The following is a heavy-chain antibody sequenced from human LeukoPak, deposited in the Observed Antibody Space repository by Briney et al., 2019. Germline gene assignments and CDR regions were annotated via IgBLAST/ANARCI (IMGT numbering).Heavy chain of an antibody. CDR3: ARGCSGGSCYDY. D-gene: IGHD2-15*01. V-gene: IGHV3-21*01. J-gene: IGHJ4*02. CDR1: GFTFSSIA. Sequence: PGKSLRLSCAASGFTFSSIAMHWVRQAPGKGLEWVSSITSRSSYIYYADSVKGRFTISRDNAKNSLYLQMNSLRAEDTAVYYCARGCSGGSCYDYWGQGTLVTVSS. CDR2: ITSRSSYI.